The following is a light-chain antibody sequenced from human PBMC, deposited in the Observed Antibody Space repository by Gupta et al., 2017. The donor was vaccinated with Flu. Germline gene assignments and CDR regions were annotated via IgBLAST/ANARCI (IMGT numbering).Light chain of an antibody. J-gene: IGKJ5*01. CDR2: CAS. CDR1: QRVSSN. Sequence: DIVLTQSPATLSVSPGERATLSCRASQRVSSNLAGYQQNTARATRILLYCASTRATGIPARRMSSCSGPAFTLLIISLQSDDFSVSYCRQYNTGSPGTFGQETRLEIK. V-gene: IGKV3-15*01. CDR3: RQYNTGSPGT.